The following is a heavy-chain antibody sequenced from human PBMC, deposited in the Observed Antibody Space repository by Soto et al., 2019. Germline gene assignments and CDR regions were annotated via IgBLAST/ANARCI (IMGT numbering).Heavy chain of an antibody. CDR3: ATAGYTSGHYYYYYMDV. J-gene: IGHJ6*03. Sequence: QVQLVQSGAEVKKPGASVKVSCKASGYIFTSYDINWVRQATGQGLEWMGWMNPNSGNTGYAQKFQGRVTTTRNTSISTAYMELSSLRSEDTAVYYCATAGYTSGHYYYYYMDVWGKGTTVTVSS. CDR1: GYIFTSYD. D-gene: IGHD6-19*01. CDR2: MNPNSGNT. V-gene: IGHV1-8*01.